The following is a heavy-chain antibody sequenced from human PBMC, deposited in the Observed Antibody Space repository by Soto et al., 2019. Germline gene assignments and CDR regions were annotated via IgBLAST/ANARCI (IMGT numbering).Heavy chain of an antibody. V-gene: IGHV4-39*01. CDR2: IDNSGTA. CDR3: VRLPPTVTPGKNFYFYMDV. D-gene: IGHD4-17*01. CDR1: GGSVSSGDFS. Sequence: QLRLQESGPRLLKPSATLSLTCVVSGGSVSSGDFSWGWIRKPPGKGPEWVATIDNSGTASYNPSLHSRVAISMDTSRNEISMELTSVTATDTSLYSCVRLPPTVTPGKNFYFYMDVWGKGATVTVSS. J-gene: IGHJ6*03.